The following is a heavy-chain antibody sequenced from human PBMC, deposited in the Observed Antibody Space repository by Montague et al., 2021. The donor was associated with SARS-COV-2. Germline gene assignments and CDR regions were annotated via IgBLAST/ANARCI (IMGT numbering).Heavy chain of an antibody. CDR1: GGSVSRTDYY. J-gene: IGHJ4*02. Sequence: SETLSLTCSVSGGSVSRTDYYWAWIRQAPGKGLEWVATVHTSGTTYSNTSLKSRVLISIDASKNQFSLKLTSMTAADTSVYFCARQVWRKDFDFWGQGLLVPVSS. V-gene: IGHV4-39*01. D-gene: IGHD1-14*01. CDR3: ARQVWRKDFDF. CDR2: VHTSGTT.